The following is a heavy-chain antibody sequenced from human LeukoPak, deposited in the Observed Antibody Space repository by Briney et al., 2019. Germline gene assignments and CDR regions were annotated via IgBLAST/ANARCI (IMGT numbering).Heavy chain of an antibody. V-gene: IGHV3-21*01. J-gene: IGHJ6*03. CDR1: GFTFSSYS. Sequence: GGSLRLSCAASGFTFSSYSMNWVRQAPGKGLEWVSSISSSSSYIYYADSVKGRFTTSRDNAKNSLYLQMNSLRAEDTAVYYCARGTRYRSPYYMDVWGKGTTVTVSS. CDR3: ARGTRYRSPYYMDV. D-gene: IGHD1-14*01. CDR2: ISSSSSYI.